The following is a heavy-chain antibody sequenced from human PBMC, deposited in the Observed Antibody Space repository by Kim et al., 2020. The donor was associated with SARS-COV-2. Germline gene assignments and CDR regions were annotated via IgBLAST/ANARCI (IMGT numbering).Heavy chain of an antibody. V-gene: IGHV3-23*01. Sequence: GGSLRLSCAASGFTFSSYAMNWVRQAPGKGLEWVSTISGGGDSTYYADSVKGRFTISRDNTKNTLYLQMNSLRAEDTAIYYCAKGQLPAAYYDIDVWGQGTTVTVSS. J-gene: IGHJ6*02. D-gene: IGHD2-2*01. CDR2: ISGGGDST. CDR3: AKGQLPAAYYDIDV. CDR1: GFTFSSYA.